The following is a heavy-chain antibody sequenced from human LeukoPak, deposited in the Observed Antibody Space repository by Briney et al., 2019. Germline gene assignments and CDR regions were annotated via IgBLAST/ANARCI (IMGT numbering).Heavy chain of an antibody. Sequence: ASVKVSCKASGGTFSSYAISWVRQAPGQGLEWMGGIIPIFGTANYAQKFQGRVTITADESTRTAYMELSSLRTEDTAVYYCARVGSYCSGGSCYSRDYYFDYWGQGTLVTVSS. CDR3: ARVGSYCSGGSCYSRDYYFDY. J-gene: IGHJ4*02. CDR2: IIPIFGTA. V-gene: IGHV1-69*13. D-gene: IGHD2-15*01. CDR1: GGTFSSYA.